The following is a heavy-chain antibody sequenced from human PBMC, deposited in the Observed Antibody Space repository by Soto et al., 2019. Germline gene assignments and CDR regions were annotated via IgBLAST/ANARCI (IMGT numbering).Heavy chain of an antibody. J-gene: IGHJ4*02. V-gene: IGHV1-69*02. Sequence: QVQLVQSGAEVKKPGSSVKVSCKASGGTFSSYTISWVRQAPGQGLEWMGRIIPILGIANYAQKFQGRVTIPADKSTSTADMELSSLRSEDTAVYYWARIVVGPAVVFDYWGQGTLVTVSS. CDR2: IIPILGIA. D-gene: IGHD2-2*01. CDR1: GGTFSSYT. CDR3: ARIVVGPAVVFDY.